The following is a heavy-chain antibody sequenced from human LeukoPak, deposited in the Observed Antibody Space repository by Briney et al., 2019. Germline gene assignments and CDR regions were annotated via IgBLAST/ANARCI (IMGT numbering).Heavy chain of an antibody. V-gene: IGHV1-2*04. CDR1: GYTFTGYY. J-gene: IGHJ6*02. CDR2: INPNSGGT. Sequence: ASVKVSCKASGYTFTGYYMHWVRQAPGQGLEWMGWINPNSGGTNYAQKFQGWVTMTRDTSTSTAYMELSRLRSDDTAVYFCAREYYYDSSGYSVDYYYYGMDVWGQGTTVTVSS. D-gene: IGHD3-22*01. CDR3: AREYYYDSSGYSVDYYYYGMDV.